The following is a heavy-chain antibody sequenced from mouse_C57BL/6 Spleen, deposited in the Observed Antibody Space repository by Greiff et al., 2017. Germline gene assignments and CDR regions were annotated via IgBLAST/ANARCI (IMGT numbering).Heavy chain of an antibody. D-gene: IGHD3-1*01. CDR3: ERSGSPLFRAWFAY. V-gene: IGHV1-78*01. Sequence: VKLQQSDAELVKPGASVKISCKASGYTFTDHTIHWMKQRPEQGLEWIGYIYPRDGSTKYNEKFKGKATLTADESSSTAYMQLNSLTSEDSAVYVDERSGSPLFRAWFAYWGQGTLVTVSA. CDR1: GYTFTDHT. J-gene: IGHJ3*01. CDR2: IYPRDGST.